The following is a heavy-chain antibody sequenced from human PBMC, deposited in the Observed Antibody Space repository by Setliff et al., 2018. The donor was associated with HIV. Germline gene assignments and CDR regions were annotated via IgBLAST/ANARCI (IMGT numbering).Heavy chain of an antibody. J-gene: IGHJ4*02. Sequence: GGSLRLSCAASGFTFSSYWMSWVRQAPGKGLEWVANIKEDGGEKYYVDSVKGRFTISRDNAKNSLYLQMNSLSAEDTAVYYCARSCLVYDDSGAYPSGYCGQGTLVTVSS. CDR3: ARSCLVYDDSGAYPSGY. CDR1: GFTFSSYW. CDR2: IKEDGGEK. V-gene: IGHV3-7*01. D-gene: IGHD3-9*01.